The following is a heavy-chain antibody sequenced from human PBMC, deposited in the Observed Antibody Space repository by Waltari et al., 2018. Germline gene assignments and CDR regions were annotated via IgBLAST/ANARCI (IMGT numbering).Heavy chain of an antibody. CDR3: ARVATKTYSSPVPGRPYYYGMDV. V-gene: IGHV3-74*01. CDR2: INSDGSST. J-gene: IGHJ6*02. D-gene: IGHD6-13*01. Sequence: EEQLVESGGGLVQPGESLSLSCAASGFTFSRSWMDWVRQPPGKGLVWVSRINSDGSSTIYAESVKGRFTISRDNAKNTLYVQMNRLRAEDTAVYYCARVATKTYSSPVPGRPYYYGMDVWGQGTTVTVSS. CDR1: GFTFSRSW.